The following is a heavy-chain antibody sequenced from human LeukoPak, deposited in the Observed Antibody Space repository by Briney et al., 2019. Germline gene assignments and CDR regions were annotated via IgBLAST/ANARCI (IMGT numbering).Heavy chain of an antibody. CDR2: INHSGST. J-gene: IGHJ4*02. V-gene: IGHV4-34*01. Sequence: SETLSLTCTVSGGSISSYCWSWIRQPPGKGLEWIGEINHSGSTNYNPSLKSRVTISVDTSKNQFSLKLSSVTAADTAVYYCARAPLTTVVTSPDYWGQGTLVTVSS. CDR3: ARAPLTTVVTSPDY. D-gene: IGHD4-23*01. CDR1: GGSISSYC.